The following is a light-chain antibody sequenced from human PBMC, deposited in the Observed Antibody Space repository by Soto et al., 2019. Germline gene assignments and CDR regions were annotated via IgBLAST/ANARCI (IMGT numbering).Light chain of an antibody. CDR3: QVCDSSSDLVL. CDR2: SDT. J-gene: IGLJ2*01. V-gene: IGLV3-12*02. Sequence: YELTQPHAVAVATAQMARITCGGNNIGTDAVHWCQQKPGQDPVLVIYSDTNRPSGIPERFSGSNPGNTATLTISRVEAGDEADYFCQVCDSSSDLVLFGGGTKLTVL. CDR1: NIGTDA.